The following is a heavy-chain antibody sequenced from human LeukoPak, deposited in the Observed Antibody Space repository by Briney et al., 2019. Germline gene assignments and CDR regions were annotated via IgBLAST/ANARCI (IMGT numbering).Heavy chain of an antibody. Sequence: GGSLRLSCIVSGVTFSSYLMSWVRQAPGKGLEWVANIKQDGSEKYYVDLVKGSFTISRDNAKNSLYLQMNSLRDEDTAVYYCARVRGSGSRDYWGQGSLVTVSS. V-gene: IGHV3-7*03. CDR1: GVTFSSYL. CDR3: ARVRGSGSRDY. J-gene: IGHJ4*02. D-gene: IGHD3-10*01. CDR2: IKQDGSEK.